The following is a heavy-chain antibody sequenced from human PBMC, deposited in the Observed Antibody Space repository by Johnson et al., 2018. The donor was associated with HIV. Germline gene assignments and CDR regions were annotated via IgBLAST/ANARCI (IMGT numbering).Heavy chain of an antibody. V-gene: IGHV3-30-3*01. CDR1: GFTFSSYA. CDR3: ARDHMLWELHGFDI. Sequence: VQLVEFGGGVVQPGRSLRLSCAASGFTFSSYAMHWVRQAPGKGLEWVAHVGHDGGIYPYAESVKGRFTVYKDNTKNTLYLQMNNLGAEDTAVYYCARDHMLWELHGFDIWGQGTMVTVSS. J-gene: IGHJ3*02. CDR2: VGHDGGIY. D-gene: IGHD3-10*02.